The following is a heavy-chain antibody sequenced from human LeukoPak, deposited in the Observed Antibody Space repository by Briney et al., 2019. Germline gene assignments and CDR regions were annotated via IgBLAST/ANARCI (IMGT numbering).Heavy chain of an antibody. CDR1: GFTVSSNY. D-gene: IGHD3-10*01. CDR2: TYSGGST. Sequence: GGSLRLSCAASGFTVSSNYMSWVRQAPGKGLEWVSATYSGGSTYYADSVKGRFTISSDNSKNTLYLQMNSLRTEDTAVYYCAKDIGEGGQWAFNYWGQGTLVTVSS. V-gene: IGHV3-53*05. J-gene: IGHJ4*02. CDR3: AKDIGEGGQWAFNY.